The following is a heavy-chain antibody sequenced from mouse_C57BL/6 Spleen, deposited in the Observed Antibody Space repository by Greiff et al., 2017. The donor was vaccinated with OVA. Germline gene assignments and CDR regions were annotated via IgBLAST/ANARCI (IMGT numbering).Heavy chain of an antibody. CDR3: TSKLGRRGYFDY. Sequence: VQLQQSGAELVRPGASVKLSCTASGFNIKDDYMHWVKQRPEQGLEWIGWIDPENGDTEYASKFQGKATITADTSSNPAYLRLSSLTSEDTAVYYCTSKLGRRGYFDYWGQGTTLTVSS. CDR1: GFNIKDDY. D-gene: IGHD3-3*01. CDR2: IDPENGDT. V-gene: IGHV14-4*01. J-gene: IGHJ2*01.